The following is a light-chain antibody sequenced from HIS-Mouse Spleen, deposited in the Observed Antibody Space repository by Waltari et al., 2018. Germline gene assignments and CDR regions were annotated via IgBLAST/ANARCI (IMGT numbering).Light chain of an antibody. J-gene: IGLJ1*01. CDR2: DDS. CDR1: HIGSKG. Sequence: SYVLTPPPSVSVAPGQTARITCGGNHIGSKGLQWYQQKPGQAPVLVVYDDSDRPSGIPERFSGSNSGNTATLTISRVEAGDEADYYCQVWDSSSDHYVFGTGTKVTVL. V-gene: IGLV3-21*02. CDR3: QVWDSSSDHYV.